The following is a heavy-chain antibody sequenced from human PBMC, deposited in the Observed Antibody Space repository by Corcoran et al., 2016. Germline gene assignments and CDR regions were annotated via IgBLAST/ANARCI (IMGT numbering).Heavy chain of an antibody. V-gene: IGHV3-30*03. Sequence: QVQLVESGGGVVQPGRSLRLSCAASGFTFSSYGMHWVRQAPGKGLEWVAVISYDGSNKYYADSVKGRFTISRDNSKNTLYLQMNSLRADDTAVYYCALWFGEYPAGFDYWGQGTLVTVSS. J-gene: IGHJ4*02. CDR2: ISYDGSNK. D-gene: IGHD3-10*01. CDR1: GFTFSSYG. CDR3: ALWFGEYPAGFDY.